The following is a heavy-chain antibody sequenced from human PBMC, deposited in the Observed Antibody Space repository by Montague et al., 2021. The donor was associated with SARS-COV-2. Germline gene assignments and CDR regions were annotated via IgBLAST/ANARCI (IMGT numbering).Heavy chain of an antibody. V-gene: IGHV4-59*01. CDR2: FYYSLNT. Sequence: SETLSLTCTVSGGSISTYYWNWIRQSPGKGLEWLGYFYYSLNTNYNPSLKGRLTISVDTSENQFSLNLRSVTAADTAVYYCARDSFESPLFFDYWGQGILVTVSS. CDR3: ARDSFESPLFFDY. J-gene: IGHJ4*02. CDR1: GGSISTYY. D-gene: IGHD3-16*01.